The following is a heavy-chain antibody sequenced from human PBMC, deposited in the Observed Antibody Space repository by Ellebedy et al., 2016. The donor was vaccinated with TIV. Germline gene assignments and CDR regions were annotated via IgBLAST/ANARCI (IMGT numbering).Heavy chain of an antibody. CDR3: ASGYTNGWIQRDFDY. D-gene: IGHD6-19*01. J-gene: IGHJ4*02. CDR1: GYTFTSYG. CDR2: ISAYNGNT. Sequence: AASVKVSCKASGYTFTSYGFSWVRQASGQGLEWMGWISAYNGNTNYAQKLQGRVTMTTDTSTSTAYMELRSLTSDDTAVYYCASGYTNGWIQRDFDYWGQGTLVTVSS. V-gene: IGHV1-18*04.